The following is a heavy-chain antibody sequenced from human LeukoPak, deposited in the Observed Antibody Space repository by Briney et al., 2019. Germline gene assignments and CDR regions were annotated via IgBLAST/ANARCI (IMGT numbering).Heavy chain of an antibody. D-gene: IGHD4-17*01. J-gene: IGHJ4*02. V-gene: IGHV3-20*04. CDR2: INWNGGST. CDR1: GSTFDDYG. Sequence: GGSLRLSCAASGSTFDDYGMSWVRQAPGKGLEWVSGINWNGGSTGYADSVKGRFTISRDNAKNSLYLQMNSLRAEDTALYYCARALATVTYVDYWGQGTLVTVSS. CDR3: ARALATVTYVDY.